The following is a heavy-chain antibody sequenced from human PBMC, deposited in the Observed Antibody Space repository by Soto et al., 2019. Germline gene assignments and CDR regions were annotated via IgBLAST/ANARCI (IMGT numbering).Heavy chain of an antibody. CDR2: VTPTLRTT. V-gene: IGHV1-69*13. CDR3: AGGFTAGGTMEAFGY. CDR1: GATFSGSA. D-gene: IGHD6-19*01. J-gene: IGHJ4*02. Sequence: SLKVSCKASGATFSGSAFSWLRQSPGQGLEWMGGVTPTLRTTNYAQHLQGRVTITADEYPATSFMELTSLPSADTTIYYCAGGFTAGGTMEAFGYCGLGTQVTVSS.